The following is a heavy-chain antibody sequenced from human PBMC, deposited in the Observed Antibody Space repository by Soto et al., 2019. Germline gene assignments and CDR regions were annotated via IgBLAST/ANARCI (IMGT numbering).Heavy chain of an antibody. Sequence: GASVKVSCKASGYTFTGYYMHWVRQAPGQGLEWMGWINPNSGGTNYAQKFQGWVTMTRDTSISTAYMELSRLRSDDTAVYYCAMGSGSFQNWFDPWGQRTLVTVSS. J-gene: IGHJ5*02. CDR3: AMGSGSFQNWFDP. V-gene: IGHV1-2*04. CDR1: GYTFTGYY. D-gene: IGHD3-10*01. CDR2: INPNSGGT.